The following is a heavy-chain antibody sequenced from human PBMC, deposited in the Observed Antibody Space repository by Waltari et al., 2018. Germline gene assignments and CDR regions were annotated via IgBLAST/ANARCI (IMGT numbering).Heavy chain of an antibody. CDR3: AKTLLLSLYALDV. V-gene: IGHV4-34*02. D-gene: IGHD1-26*01. Sequence: QVHLQQWGAGLLKPSETLSLTCGVYGGPLSGHYWSWIRQSPGRGLAWIGDVSHRGNTTYNPALSGRATISVDTARSQVSLKLHSVTAADTAVYYCAKTLLLSLYALDVWGQGTTVIVSS. CDR2: VSHRGNT. CDR1: GGPLSGHY. J-gene: IGHJ6*01.